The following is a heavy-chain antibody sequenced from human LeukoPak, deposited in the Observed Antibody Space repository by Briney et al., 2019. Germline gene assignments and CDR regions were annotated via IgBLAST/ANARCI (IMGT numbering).Heavy chain of an antibody. J-gene: IGHJ6*02. D-gene: IGHD6-6*01. V-gene: IGHV3-30*18. Sequence: PGGSLRLSCAASGFAFGGYGMHWVRQAPGKGLEWVALISYDGNNKYYADSVKGRFTISRDNSKNTLYLQMNSLRPEDTAVYYCAKYSSSSNYYYGMDVWGQGTTVTVSS. CDR3: AKYSSSSNYYYGMDV. CDR2: ISYDGNNK. CDR1: GFAFGGYG.